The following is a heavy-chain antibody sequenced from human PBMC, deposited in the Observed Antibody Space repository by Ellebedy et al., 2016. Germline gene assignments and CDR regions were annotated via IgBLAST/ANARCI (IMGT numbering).Heavy chain of an antibody. Sequence: SVKGRFTISRDNAKNSLYLQMNSLRAEDTAVYYCAKDSMLATDTYSMDVWGQGTTVTVSS. D-gene: IGHD3-10*02. CDR3: AKDSMLATDTYSMDV. V-gene: IGHV3-21*01. J-gene: IGHJ6*02.